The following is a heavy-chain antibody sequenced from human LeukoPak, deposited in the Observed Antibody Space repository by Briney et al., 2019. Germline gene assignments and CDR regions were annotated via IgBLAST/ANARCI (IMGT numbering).Heavy chain of an antibody. CDR2: IWYDGSNK. D-gene: IGHD5-12*01. J-gene: IGHJ4*02. CDR1: GFSFSSYG. V-gene: IGHV3-33*01. CDR3: SSGYDFDY. Sequence: GGTLRLSCAASGFSFSSYGMHWVRKAPSKGLEWVAVIWYDGSNKYYADYVKGRFTIFRDNSKKTLYLQMNSLRAEETAVYYCSSGYDFDYGGQGTVVTVSS.